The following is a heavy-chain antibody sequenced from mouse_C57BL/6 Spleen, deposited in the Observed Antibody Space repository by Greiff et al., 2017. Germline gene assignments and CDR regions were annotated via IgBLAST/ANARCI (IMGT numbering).Heavy chain of an antibody. J-gene: IGHJ2*01. Sequence: QVQLQQSGAELMKPGASVKLSCKASGYTFTGYWIEWVKQRPGHGLEWIGEILPGSGSTNYTEKFKGKATFTVDTSSNTADMQLSSLTTADSDIDYCATGGYMKSFDYWGQGTTLTVSS. CDR2: ILPGSGST. D-gene: IGHD3-2*02. CDR1: GYTFTGYW. CDR3: ATGGYMKSFDY. V-gene: IGHV1-9*01.